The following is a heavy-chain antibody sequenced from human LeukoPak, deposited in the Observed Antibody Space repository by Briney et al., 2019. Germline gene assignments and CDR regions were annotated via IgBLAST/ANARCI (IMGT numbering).Heavy chain of an antibody. D-gene: IGHD2-8*01. V-gene: IGHV4-34*01. CDR1: GGSFSGYY. J-gene: IGHJ6*03. CDR2: INHSGST. Sequence: PSETLSLTCAVYGGSFSGYYWSWIRQPPGKGLEWIGEINHSGSTNYNPSLKSRVTISVDTSKNQFSLKLSSVTAADTAVYYCARDATTPLMLEPTRQYYYYMDVWGKGTTVTVSS. CDR3: ARDATTPLMLEPTRQYYYYMDV.